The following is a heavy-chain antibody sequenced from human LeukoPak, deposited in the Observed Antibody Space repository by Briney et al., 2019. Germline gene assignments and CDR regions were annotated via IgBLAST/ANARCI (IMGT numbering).Heavy chain of an antibody. D-gene: IGHD2-2*01. CDR3: AGGYCSSTTCPFDY. Sequence: GASVKVSCKASGYTFTGYYMHWVRQAPGQGPEWMGWINPNSGGTNYAQNFQGRVTMTRDTSISTAFMELSRLRSDDTAVYYCAGGYCSSTTCPFDYWGQGTLVTVSS. CDR2: INPNSGGT. V-gene: IGHV1-2*02. J-gene: IGHJ4*02. CDR1: GYTFTGYY.